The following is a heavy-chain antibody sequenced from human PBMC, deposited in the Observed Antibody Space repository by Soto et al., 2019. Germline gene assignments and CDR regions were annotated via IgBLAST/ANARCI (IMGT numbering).Heavy chain of an antibody. CDR2: INPNSGST. J-gene: IGHJ6*02. V-gene: IGHV1-2*04. Sequence: ASVKVSCKASGYTFTGYYMHWVRQAPGQGLEWMGWINPNSGSTNYAQKFQGWVTMTRETSISTDYMELSRLRSDDTAVYYCARDPLITGDGDYCYGMDVCGQGTTVTVSS. CDR3: ARDPLITGDGDYCYGMDV. CDR1: GYTFTGYY. D-gene: IGHD7-27*01.